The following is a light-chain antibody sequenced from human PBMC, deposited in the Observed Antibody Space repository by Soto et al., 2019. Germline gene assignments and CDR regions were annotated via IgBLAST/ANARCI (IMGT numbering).Light chain of an antibody. Sequence: ILLTQSPGILSLSPGARASLSCGPSQSISSYFPAWYQQTPGEARMLLIGGTSSTATVIPDRFSGSACGTDFTLTISRLEPEDGADYCCQQRANWRITFGQGTRLEIK. CDR3: QQRANWRIT. CDR1: QSISSYF. V-gene: IGKV3D-20*02. CDR2: GTS. J-gene: IGKJ5*01.